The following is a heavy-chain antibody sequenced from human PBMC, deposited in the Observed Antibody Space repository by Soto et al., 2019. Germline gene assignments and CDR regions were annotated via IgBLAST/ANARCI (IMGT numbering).Heavy chain of an antibody. Sequence: SETLSLTCTVSGGSISSYYWSWIRQPAGKGLEWIGRIYTSGSTNYNPSLKSRVTMSVDTSKNQFSLKLSSATAADTAVYYCARDSVGYCTNGVCYPPFFDYYYGMDVWGQGTTVTVSS. CDR2: IYTSGST. CDR1: GGSISSYY. J-gene: IGHJ6*02. CDR3: ARDSVGYCTNGVCYPPFFDYYYGMDV. D-gene: IGHD2-8*01. V-gene: IGHV4-4*07.